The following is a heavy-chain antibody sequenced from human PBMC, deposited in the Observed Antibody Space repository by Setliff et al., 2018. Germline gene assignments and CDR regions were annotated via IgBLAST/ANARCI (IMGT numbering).Heavy chain of an antibody. J-gene: IGHJ5*01. CDR3: ARSPGWIPWFDS. V-gene: IGHV3-21*01. D-gene: IGHD5-18*01. CDR1: GFSFSNYA. CDR2: FSSRNDYI. Sequence: ESLKISCEASGFSFSNYAMNWVRQAPGKGLEWVASFSSRNDYIYHADSVKGRFTISRDNAKTSLYLQMDSLRVEDTAVYFCARSPGWIPWFDSWGQGTLVTAPQ.